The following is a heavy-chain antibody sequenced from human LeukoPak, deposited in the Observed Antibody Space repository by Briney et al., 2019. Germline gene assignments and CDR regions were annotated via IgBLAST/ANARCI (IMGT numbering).Heavy chain of an antibody. CDR1: GFTITNYG. J-gene: IGHJ4*02. CDR3: AQGYSSGWYPN. V-gene: IGHV3-23*01. D-gene: IGHD6-19*01. Sequence: GGSMRLASAVSGFTITNYGMSWVRQAPGKGLEWVSAIDVSGDTEYYADSVKGRFIISRDNSRNTLYLQIKSLRGEDTALYYCAQGYSSGWYPNWGQGTLVTVSS. CDR2: IDVSGDTE.